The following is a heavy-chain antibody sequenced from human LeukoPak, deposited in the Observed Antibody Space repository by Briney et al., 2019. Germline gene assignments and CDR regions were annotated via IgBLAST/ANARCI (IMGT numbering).Heavy chain of an antibody. Sequence: PGGSLRLSCAASGFTFSSYAMIWVRQAPGKGLEWVSTISGSGGTTYYADSVKGRFTISRDNSRNTLYLQMKGLRAEDTASYYCAKKRYYDSSGQEDSFDYWGQGVLVTVSS. V-gene: IGHV3-23*01. D-gene: IGHD3-22*01. CDR3: AKKRYYDSSGQEDSFDY. CDR1: GFTFSSYA. CDR2: ISGSGGTT. J-gene: IGHJ4*02.